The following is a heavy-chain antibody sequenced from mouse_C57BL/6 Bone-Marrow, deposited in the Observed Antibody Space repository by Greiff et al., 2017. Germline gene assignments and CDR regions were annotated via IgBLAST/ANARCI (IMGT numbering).Heavy chain of an antibody. CDR2: INYDGSST. Sequence: EVKVVESEGGLVQPGSSMKLSCTASGFTFSDYYLAWVRQVPEKGLEWVANINYDGSSTYYLDSLKSRFIISRDTAKNILYLQMSSLKSEDTATYYCAREGLRRYFDVWGTGTTVTVSS. J-gene: IGHJ1*03. CDR1: GFTFSDYY. CDR3: AREGLRRYFDV. D-gene: IGHD2-4*01. V-gene: IGHV5-16*01.